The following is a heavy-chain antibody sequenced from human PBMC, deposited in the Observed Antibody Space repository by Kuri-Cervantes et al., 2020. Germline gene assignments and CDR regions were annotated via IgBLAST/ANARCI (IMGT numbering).Heavy chain of an antibody. CDR3: AQGGNKDY. D-gene: IGHD4-23*01. V-gene: IGHV3-33*01. Sequence: LSLTCAASGITFSNYGMHWVRQAPGKGLEWVAVIWFDGSNKYYADSVKARFTISRDNSKNTQYLQMNSLRAEDTAVYYCAQGGNKDYWGQGTLVTVSS. CDR1: GITFSNYG. J-gene: IGHJ4*02. CDR2: IWFDGSNK.